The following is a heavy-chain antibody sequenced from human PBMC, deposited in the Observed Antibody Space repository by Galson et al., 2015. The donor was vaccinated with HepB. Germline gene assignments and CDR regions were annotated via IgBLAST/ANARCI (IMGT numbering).Heavy chain of an antibody. CDR2: IYSGGST. J-gene: IGHJ3*02. CDR3: ARGHYDSSGYSDAFDI. CDR1: GFTVSSNY. V-gene: IGHV3-66*01. Sequence: SLRLSCAASGFTVSSNYMSWVRQAPGKGLEWVSVIYSGGSTYYADSVKGRFTISRDNSKNTLYLQMNSLRAEDTAVYYCARGHYDSSGYSDAFDIWGQGTMVTVSS. D-gene: IGHD3-22*01.